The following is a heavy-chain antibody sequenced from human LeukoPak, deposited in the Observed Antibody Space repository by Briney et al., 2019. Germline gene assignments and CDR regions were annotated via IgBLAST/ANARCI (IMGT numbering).Heavy chain of an antibody. Sequence: SETLSLTCTDSGDSVTTINYYWGWIRQPPGKGLEWIGSIPYSGISYYNPSLKSRVTLSVDTSNNHFSLKLSSVTAADTAVYYCASKRWLQTYYFDYWGQGILVSVSS. CDR3: ASKRWLQTYYFDY. V-gene: IGHV4-39*02. CDR1: GDSVTTINYY. D-gene: IGHD5-24*01. CDR2: IPYSGIS. J-gene: IGHJ4*02.